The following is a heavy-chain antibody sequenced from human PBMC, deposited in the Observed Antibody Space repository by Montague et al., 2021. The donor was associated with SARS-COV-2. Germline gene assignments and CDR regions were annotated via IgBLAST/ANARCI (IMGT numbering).Heavy chain of an antibody. V-gene: IGHV5-51*01. Sequence: QSGAEVKKPGESLKISCKGSGYSFTSYWIGWVRQMPGKGLEWMGIIYPGDSDTRCSPSFQGQVTISADKSISTAYLQWSSLKASDTAMYYCARHEAVGRGSGSSRPTTYYYYYYGMDVWGQGTTVTVSS. D-gene: IGHD3-10*01. CDR2: IYPGDSDT. CDR3: ARHEAVGRGSGSSRPTTYYYYYYGMDV. CDR1: GYSFTSYW. J-gene: IGHJ6*02.